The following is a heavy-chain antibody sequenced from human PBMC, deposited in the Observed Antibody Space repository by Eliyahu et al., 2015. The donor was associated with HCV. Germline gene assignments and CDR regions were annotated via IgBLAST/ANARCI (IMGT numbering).Heavy chain of an antibody. Sequence: QVQLVQSGAEVKKPGSSVKVSCKASGGTFSSYAISWVRQAPGQGLEWMGGIIPIFGTANYAQKFQGRVTITADESTSTAYMELSSLRSEDTAVYYCASSPRGFGELTYYYYGMDVWGQGTTVTVSS. D-gene: IGHD3-10*01. J-gene: IGHJ6*02. CDR2: IIPIFGTA. V-gene: IGHV1-69*01. CDR1: GGTFSSYA. CDR3: ASSPRGFGELTYYYYGMDV.